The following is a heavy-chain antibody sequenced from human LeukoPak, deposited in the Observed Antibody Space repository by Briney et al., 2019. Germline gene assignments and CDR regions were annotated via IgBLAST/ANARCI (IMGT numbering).Heavy chain of an antibody. D-gene: IGHD6-19*01. Sequence: SETLSLTCTVSGGSISSNNYYWGWIRQPPGKGLEWIGSISYSGSTYYNPSLKSRVTISEDTSKNQFSLKLGSVTAADTAMYYCARLTGYSSGWVDYWGQGTLVTVSS. J-gene: IGHJ4*02. V-gene: IGHV4-39*01. CDR1: GGSISSNNYY. CDR2: ISYSGST. CDR3: ARLTGYSSGWVDY.